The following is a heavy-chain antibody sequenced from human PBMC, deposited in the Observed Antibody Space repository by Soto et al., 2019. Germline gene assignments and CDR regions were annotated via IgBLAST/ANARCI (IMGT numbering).Heavy chain of an antibody. J-gene: IGHJ6*02. CDR1: GYTFTGYY. Sequence: QVQLVQSGAEVKKPGASVKVSCKASGYTFTGYYMHWVRQAPGQGLEWMGWINPNSGGTNYAQKFQGRVTMTRDTSISTAYMELSRLRSDDTAVYYCARDVLRVLPHLYYYYGMDVWGQGTTVTVSS. D-gene: IGHD3-3*01. CDR3: ARDVLRVLPHLYYYYGMDV. V-gene: IGHV1-2*02. CDR2: INPNSGGT.